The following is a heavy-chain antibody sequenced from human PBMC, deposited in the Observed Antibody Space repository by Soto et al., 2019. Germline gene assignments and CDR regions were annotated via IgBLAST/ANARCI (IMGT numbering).Heavy chain of an antibody. D-gene: IGHD3-22*01. J-gene: IGHJ4*02. CDR3: AHRRDFYYESNYFDY. CDR2: IYWNDDK. CDR1: GFSLSTSGVG. V-gene: IGHV2-5*01. Sequence: SGPTVVNPTQALTLTCTFSGFSLSTSGVGVGWIRQPPGKALEWLALIYWNDDKRYSPSLKSRLTITKDTSKNQVVLTMTNMDPVDTATYYSAHRRDFYYESNYFDYWGQGTLVTVSS.